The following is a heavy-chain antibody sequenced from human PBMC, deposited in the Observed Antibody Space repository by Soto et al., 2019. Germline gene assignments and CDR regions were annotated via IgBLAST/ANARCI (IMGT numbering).Heavy chain of an antibody. V-gene: IGHV1-2*02. CDR3: ARELKRGLDY. Sequence: QVQLVQSGAEVKKPGASVKVSCKTSGYTFTAYFVHWVRQAPGQGPEWMGWMNGNCGTTYAQKFQGRVTMTRDTSINTAYMELRTLTSDDTAVYYCARELKRGLDYWGQGALVTVSS. CDR2: MNGNCGT. CDR1: GYTFTAYF. D-gene: IGHD3-10*01. J-gene: IGHJ4*02.